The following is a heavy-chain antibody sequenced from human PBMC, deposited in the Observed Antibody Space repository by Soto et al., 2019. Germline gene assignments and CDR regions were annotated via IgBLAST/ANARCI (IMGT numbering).Heavy chain of an antibody. J-gene: IGHJ6*03. Sequence: EVQLAESGGGLAQPGGSLRLSCAASGFTLSGYAMDWVRQAPGKGLEYVSGISSNGVGTYYANSVQGRFTISRDNSKNTVYLQMGSLRPDDMAVYYCARRARPDFYYMDGWGKGTTVTVS. CDR3: ARRARPDFYYMDG. D-gene: IGHD6-6*01. V-gene: IGHV3-64*01. CDR2: ISSNGVGT. CDR1: GFTLSGYA.